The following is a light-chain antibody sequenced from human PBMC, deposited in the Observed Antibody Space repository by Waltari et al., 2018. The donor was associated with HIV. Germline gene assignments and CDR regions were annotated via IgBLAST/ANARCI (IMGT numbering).Light chain of an antibody. CDR3: QQYGSSLLVT. Sequence: EIVLTQPPGTLSLSPGESATLSCRASQRVSSSYLAWYQQKPGQAPRLLIYAASSRATGIADRFSGRGSGTDFTHTNSRLEPEDCAVYYCQQYGSSLLVTFGPGTKVDIK. CDR2: AAS. J-gene: IGKJ3*01. V-gene: IGKV3-20*01. CDR1: QRVSSSY.